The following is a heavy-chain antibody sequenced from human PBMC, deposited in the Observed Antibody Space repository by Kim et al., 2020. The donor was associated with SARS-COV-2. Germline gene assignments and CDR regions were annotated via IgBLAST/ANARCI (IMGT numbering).Heavy chain of an antibody. CDR1: GFTFSDHY. J-gene: IGHJ4*02. D-gene: IGHD3-10*01. Sequence: GGSLRLSCAASGFTFSDHYMDWVRQAPGKGLEWVGRIRNKLNSYTTEYAASVRGRFTISRDDSKDSLYLQIITLKIEDTAVYYCARPTGSGSYYGDFDYWGQGTLVTVSS. V-gene: IGHV3-72*01. CDR2: IRNKLNSYTT. CDR3: ARPTGSGSYYGDFDY.